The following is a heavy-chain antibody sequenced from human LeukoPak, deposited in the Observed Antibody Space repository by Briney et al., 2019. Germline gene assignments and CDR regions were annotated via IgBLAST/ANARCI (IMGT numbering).Heavy chain of an antibody. J-gene: IGHJ5*02. V-gene: IGHV5-51*01. CDR1: GYSFNTYW. Sequence: GESLKISCKGSGYSFNTYWIGWVRQMPGKGLEWMGIIYPGDSDTKYSPSFQGQVTISADKSISTAYLQWSSLKASDTAMYYCARRAYYDYVWGSSGFDPWGQGTLVTVSS. D-gene: IGHD3-16*01. CDR3: ARRAYYDYVWGSSGFDP. CDR2: IYPGDSDT.